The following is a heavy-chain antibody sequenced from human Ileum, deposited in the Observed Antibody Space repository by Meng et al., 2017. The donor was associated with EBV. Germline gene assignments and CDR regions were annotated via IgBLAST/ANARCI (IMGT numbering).Heavy chain of an antibody. CDR2: IYHSGIT. D-gene: IGHD1-14*01. J-gene: IGHJ4*02. Sequence: QVLLQQSGPGLVKPSATLSLACAVSGGSISSSNWWSWGRQPPGKGLGWIGKIYHSGITIYNPSLKSRVTMSVDNSKNQFSLKLNSMTAADTAVYYCARDPTGGEDHQRVWGQGTLVTVSS. CDR3: ARDPTGGEDHQRV. V-gene: IGHV4-4*02. CDR1: GGSISSSNW.